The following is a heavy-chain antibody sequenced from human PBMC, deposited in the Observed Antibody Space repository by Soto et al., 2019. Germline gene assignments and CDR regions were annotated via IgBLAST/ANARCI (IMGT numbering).Heavy chain of an antibody. CDR1: GYTFLIYA. CDR2: INAGIGNT. Sequence: SVKVSCKASGYTFLIYAMQWVRQAPGQRLEWMGWINAGIGNTKYSQKCQGRVTITRDTSASTAYIELSSLRSQATAVSYCARDRPEQWLSSFDYWGQGTLVTVSS. J-gene: IGHJ4*02. V-gene: IGHV1-3*01. CDR3: ARDRPEQWLSSFDY. D-gene: IGHD6-19*01.